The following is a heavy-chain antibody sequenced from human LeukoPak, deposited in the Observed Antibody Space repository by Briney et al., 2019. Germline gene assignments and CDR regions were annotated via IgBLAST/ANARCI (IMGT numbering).Heavy chain of an antibody. V-gene: IGHV4-30-2*01. CDR1: GGSISTYS. CDR2: IYQSGST. J-gene: IGHJ2*01. CDR3: ARDHSVTGYWYFDL. Sequence: SETLSLTCTVSGGSISTYSWSWIRQPPGKGLEWIGFIYQSGSTYYTASLRTRLTISLDRSKNQFSLELTSVTAADTAVYYCARDHSVTGYWYFDLWGRGTLVTVSS. D-gene: IGHD2-21*02.